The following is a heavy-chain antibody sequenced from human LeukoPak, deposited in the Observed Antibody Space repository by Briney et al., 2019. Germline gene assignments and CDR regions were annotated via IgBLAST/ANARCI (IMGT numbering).Heavy chain of an antibody. D-gene: IGHD6-19*01. J-gene: IGHJ4*02. CDR1: GFTFSSYG. CDR3: ARDRGTGYSSSYFDY. CDR2: INWNGGST. V-gene: IGHV3-20*04. Sequence: PGGSLRLSCEASGFTFSSYGMSWVRQAPGKGLEWVSGINWNGGSTGYADSVKGRFTISRDNAKNSLYLQMNSLRAEDTALYYCARDRGTGYSSSYFDYWGQGTLVTVSS.